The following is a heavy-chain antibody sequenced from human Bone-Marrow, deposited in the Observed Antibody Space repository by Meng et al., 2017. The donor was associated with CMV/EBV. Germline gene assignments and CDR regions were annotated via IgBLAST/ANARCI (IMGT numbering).Heavy chain of an antibody. V-gene: IGHV3-23*01. CDR2: ISGSGGST. J-gene: IGHJ4*02. CDR3: ARLSYCTNGVC. D-gene: IGHD2-8*01. CDR1: GFTFSSYA. Sequence: GGSLRLSCAASGFTFSSYAMSWVRQAQGKGLEWVSAISGSGGSTYYADSVKGRFTISRDNSKNTLYLQMNSLRAEDTAVYYCARLSYCTNGVCWGQGTRVTVSS.